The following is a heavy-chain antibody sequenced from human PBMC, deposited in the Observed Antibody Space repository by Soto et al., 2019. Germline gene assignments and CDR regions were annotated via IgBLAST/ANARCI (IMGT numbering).Heavy chain of an antibody. CDR2: MNPNNGNT. J-gene: IGHJ3*02. V-gene: IGHV1-8*01. D-gene: IGHD4-17*01. CDR3: ARVYGDYTNAAFEI. Sequence: QVQLVQSGAEVKKPGASVKVSCKASGYTFTSYDINWVLQATGHGLEWMGWMNPNNGNTGCAQKFQGRVTMTRNISISTTDMELSSLRSEDTDVYYCARVYGDYTNAAFEIWGQGTMVTVSS. CDR1: GYTFTSYD.